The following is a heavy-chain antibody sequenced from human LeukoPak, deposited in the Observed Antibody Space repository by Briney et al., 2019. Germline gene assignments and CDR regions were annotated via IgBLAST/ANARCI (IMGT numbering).Heavy chain of an antibody. Sequence: ASVKVSCKASAYTFTSYGISWVRQAPGQGLEWMGWISAYNGNTNYAQKLQGRVTMTTDTSTSTAYMELRSLRSDDTAVKYSGRGGHIVVVLASYYMDVWGKGTTVTVSS. CDR1: AYTFTSYG. J-gene: IGHJ6*03. CDR2: ISAYNGNT. CDR3: GRGGHIVVVLASYYMDV. V-gene: IGHV1-18*01. D-gene: IGHD2-2*01.